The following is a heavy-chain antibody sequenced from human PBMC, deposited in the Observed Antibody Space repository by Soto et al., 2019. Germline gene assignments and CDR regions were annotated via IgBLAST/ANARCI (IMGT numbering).Heavy chain of an antibody. CDR3: ARHDQMTADYGMDV. Sequence: GESLKISCKGPGYIFTNYWIGWVRQMPGKGLEWLGIINPADSDTKYSPSFQGQVTISANKSINTAYLQWSSLKASDTAMYYCARHDQMTADYGMDVWRQGTTVTV. D-gene: IGHD2-21*02. V-gene: IGHV5-51*01. CDR1: GYIFTNYW. CDR2: INPADSDT. J-gene: IGHJ6*02.